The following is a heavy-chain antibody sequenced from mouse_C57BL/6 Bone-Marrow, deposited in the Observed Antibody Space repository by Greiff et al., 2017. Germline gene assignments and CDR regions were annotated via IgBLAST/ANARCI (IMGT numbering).Heavy chain of an antibody. Sequence: EVKLQESGPELVKPGASVKISCKASGYSFTGYYMNWVKQSPEKSLEWIGEINPSTGGTTYNQKFKAKATLTVDKSSSTAYMQLKSLTSEDSAVYYCARLLRGALGFAYWGQGTLVTVSA. CDR1: GYSFTGYY. V-gene: IGHV1-42*01. CDR2: INPSTGGT. J-gene: IGHJ3*01. D-gene: IGHD1-1*01. CDR3: ARLLRGALGFAY.